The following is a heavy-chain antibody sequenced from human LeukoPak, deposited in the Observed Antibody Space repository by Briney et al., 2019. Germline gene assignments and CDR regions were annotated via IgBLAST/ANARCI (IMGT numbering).Heavy chain of an antibody. CDR2: ISQDVSHK. J-gene: IGHJ5*02. CDR3: ANGGTYSSGP. D-gene: IGHD3-22*01. V-gene: IGHV3-30*18. Sequence: GGSLRLSCAASGFIFSSYDMYWVRQAPGKGPEWVAVISQDVSHKYYADFVRGRFTISRDNSKNTLHLQMNTLTTEDTAVYYCANGGTYSSGPWGQGTLVTVSS. CDR1: GFIFSSYD.